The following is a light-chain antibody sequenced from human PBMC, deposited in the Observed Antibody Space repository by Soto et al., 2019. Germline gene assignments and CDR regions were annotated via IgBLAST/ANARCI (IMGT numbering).Light chain of an antibody. CDR3: QQSYSTPPT. J-gene: IGKJ1*01. Sequence: DIQMTQSPSSLSTSVGDGVTITCRASQSISSYLNWYQQKPGKAPKLLICSASSLQSGVPSRFSGSGSGTDFTLTISSLQPEDFATYYCQQSYSTPPTFGQGTKVDIK. CDR2: SAS. V-gene: IGKV1-39*01. CDR1: QSISSY.